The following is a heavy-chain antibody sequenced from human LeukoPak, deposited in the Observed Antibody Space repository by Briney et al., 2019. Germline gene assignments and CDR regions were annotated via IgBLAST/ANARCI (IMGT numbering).Heavy chain of an antibody. CDR2: IIPIFGTA. Sequence: ASVKVSCKASRGTFSSYAISWVRQAPGQGLEWMGGIIPIFGTANYAQKFQGRVTITADESTSTANMELSSLRSEDTAVYYCARDSGHYDSSGYYYHPFDYWGQGTLVTVSS. D-gene: IGHD3-22*01. V-gene: IGHV1-69*13. CDR3: ARDSGHYDSSGYYYHPFDY. CDR1: RGTFSSYA. J-gene: IGHJ4*02.